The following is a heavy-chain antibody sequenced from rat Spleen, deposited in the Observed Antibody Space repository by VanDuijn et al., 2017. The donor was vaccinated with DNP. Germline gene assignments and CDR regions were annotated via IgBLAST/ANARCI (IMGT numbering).Heavy chain of an antibody. J-gene: IGHJ3*01. CDR1: GYSITSNY. D-gene: IGHD4-6*01. CDR2: ISYSGST. CDR3: ASLILPNWFAY. Sequence: EVQLQESGSGLVKPSQSLSLACSVTGYSITSNYWGWIRKFPGNKMEYIGHISYSGSTNYNPSLRSRISITRETSKNHFFLHLNSVTTEDTATYYCASLILPNWFAYWGQGTLVTVSS. V-gene: IGHV3-1*01.